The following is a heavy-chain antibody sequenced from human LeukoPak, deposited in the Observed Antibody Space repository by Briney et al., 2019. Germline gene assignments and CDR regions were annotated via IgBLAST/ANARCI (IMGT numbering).Heavy chain of an antibody. CDR3: ARDVDFYYMDV. CDR1: GFTFSSYA. CDR2: ISYDGSNK. J-gene: IGHJ6*03. V-gene: IGHV3-30*04. D-gene: IGHD2/OR15-2a*01. Sequence: PGRSLRLSCAASGFTFSSYAMHWVRQAPGKGLEWVAVISYDGSNKFYADSVKGRFTISRDNSKNTLYLQMNSLRAEDTAVYYCARDVDFYYMDVWGKGTTVTVSS.